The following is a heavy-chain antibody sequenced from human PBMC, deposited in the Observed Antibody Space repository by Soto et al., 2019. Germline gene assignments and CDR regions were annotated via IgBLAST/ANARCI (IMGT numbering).Heavy chain of an antibody. V-gene: IGHV1-18*01. CDR3: AREGYSSGFDPFDF. CDR2: ISGYNGRT. J-gene: IGHJ3*01. Sequence: ASVKVSCKASGYNFRNFGITWVRQASGLGLEWLGWISGYNGRTSSARNFRDRVVLTTDTATNTAYMELRSLTSDDTAIYYCAREGYSSGFDPFDFWGQGTNVTVSS. D-gene: IGHD5-18*01. CDR1: GYNFRNFG.